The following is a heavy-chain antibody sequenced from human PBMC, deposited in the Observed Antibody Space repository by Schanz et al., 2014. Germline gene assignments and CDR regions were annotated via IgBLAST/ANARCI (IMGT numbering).Heavy chain of an antibody. D-gene: IGHD2-2*01. CDR3: ARPLVPLPAGILGY. V-gene: IGHV1-69*04. CDR2: VVPLLNVT. Sequence: QVQLVQSGAEVKKPGSSVRVSCKSSGDTFSNYAISWVRQAPGQGLEWMGRVVPLLNVTAYAQKFQGRVTMTGDLSTRTVSMDLSSLRSEDTALYFCARPLVPLPAGILGYWGQGSLVTVSS. CDR1: GDTFSNYA. J-gene: IGHJ4*02.